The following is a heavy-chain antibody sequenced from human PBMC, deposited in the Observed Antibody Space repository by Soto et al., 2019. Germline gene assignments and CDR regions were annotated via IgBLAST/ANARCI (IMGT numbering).Heavy chain of an antibody. V-gene: IGHV4-59*01. D-gene: IGHD6-19*01. Sequence: QVQLQESGPGLVKPSETLSLTCTISNGSIGSYFWSWIRQPPGKGLEWIGFVFHTGRTSYVPSLESRVIIAMDTSKNQFSLRLKSVTTADTAVYFCARCNGGWYDIDYWGRGALVTVSP. J-gene: IGHJ4*02. CDR1: NGSIGSYF. CDR3: ARCNGGWYDIDY. CDR2: VFHTGRT.